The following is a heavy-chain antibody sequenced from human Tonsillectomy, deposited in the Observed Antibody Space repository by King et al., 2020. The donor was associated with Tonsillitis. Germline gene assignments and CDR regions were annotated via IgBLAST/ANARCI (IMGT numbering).Heavy chain of an antibody. CDR1: GYTFTTYA. J-gene: IGHJ5*02. CDR3: TRTGRDDYTFHWFDP. D-gene: IGHD5-24*01. CDR2: INTNTGNP. V-gene: IGHV7-4-1*02. Sequence: VQLVESGSELKKPGASVKVSCKASGYTFTTYAISWVRQAPGQGLEWMGWINTNTGNPTYAQGFTGRFVFSLDTSVSTAYLQINSLKAENTAVYYCTRTGRDDYTFHWFDPWGQGTLVTVSS.